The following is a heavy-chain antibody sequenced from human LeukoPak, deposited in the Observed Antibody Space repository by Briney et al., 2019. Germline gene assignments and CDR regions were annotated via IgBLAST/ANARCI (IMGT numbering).Heavy chain of an antibody. CDR1: GFTFDDYA. CDR2: ISWNSGSI. V-gene: IGHV3-9*01. CDR3: AKGNYHGSHAAFDI. J-gene: IGHJ3*02. D-gene: IGHD3-10*01. Sequence: PGRSLRLSCAASGFTFDDYAMHWVRQAPGKGLEWVSGISWNSGSIGYADSVKGRFTISRDNAKNSLYLQMNSLRAEDTALYYCAKGNYHGSHAAFDIWGQGTMVTVSS.